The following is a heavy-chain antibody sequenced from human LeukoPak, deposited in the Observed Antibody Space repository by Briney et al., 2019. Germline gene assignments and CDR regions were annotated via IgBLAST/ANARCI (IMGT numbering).Heavy chain of an antibody. CDR2: ISSSSSYI. Sequence: PGGSLRLSCAASGFTFSSYTMIWVRQAPGKGLEWVSSISSSSSYIYYADSVKGRFTISRDSAKNSLYLQMNSLRAEDTAVYYCARGGEDIVVVPAAEPFDYWGQGTLVTVSS. CDR1: GFTFSSYT. J-gene: IGHJ4*02. V-gene: IGHV3-21*01. CDR3: ARGGEDIVVVPAAEPFDY. D-gene: IGHD2-2*01.